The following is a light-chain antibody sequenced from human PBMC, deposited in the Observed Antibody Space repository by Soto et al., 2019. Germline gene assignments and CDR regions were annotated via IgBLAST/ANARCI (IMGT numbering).Light chain of an antibody. Sequence: QSVLTQPPSMSAAPGQNVTISCSGSSANIGNTYISWYQQLPGTVPKLLIYDNNKRPSGIPDRFSASKSATSATLGITGLQTGDEANYFCGSWQSSLRLGVFGGGTQLTVL. J-gene: IGLJ3*02. CDR3: GSWQSSLRLGV. CDR1: SANIGNTY. CDR2: DNN. V-gene: IGLV1-51*01.